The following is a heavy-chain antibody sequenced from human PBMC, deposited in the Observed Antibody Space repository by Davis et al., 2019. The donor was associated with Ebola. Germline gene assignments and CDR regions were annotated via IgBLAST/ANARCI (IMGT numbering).Heavy chain of an antibody. CDR2: INPNSGGT. J-gene: IGHJ4*02. D-gene: IGHD4-23*01. CDR3: ARGLSIYGGNTTFDY. V-gene: IGHV1-2*02. CDR1: GYTFTVYY. Sequence: ASVKVSCKASGYTFTVYYMHWVRQAPGQGLEWMGWINPNSGGTNYAQKFQGRVTMTRDTSISTAYMEVSRLRSDDTAVYYCARGLSIYGGNTTFDYWGQGTLVTVSS.